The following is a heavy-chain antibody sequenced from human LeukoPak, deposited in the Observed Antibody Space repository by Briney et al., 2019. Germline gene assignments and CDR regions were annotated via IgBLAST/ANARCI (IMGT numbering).Heavy chain of an antibody. V-gene: IGHV1-2*02. CDR2: IDPDSGGT. D-gene: IGHD5-12*01. J-gene: IGHJ4*02. CDR3: ARKYSGYELTY. Sequence: ASVKVSCKASGYTFTGYYMHWVRQAPGQGLEWMGWIDPDSGGTHYAQKFQGRVTLTRDTSISTAYMELGRLTSDDTAVYYCARKYSGYELTYWGQGTLVTVSS. CDR1: GYTFTGYY.